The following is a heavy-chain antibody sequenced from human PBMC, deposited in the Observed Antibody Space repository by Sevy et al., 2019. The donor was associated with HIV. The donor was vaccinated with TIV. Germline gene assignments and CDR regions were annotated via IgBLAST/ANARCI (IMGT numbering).Heavy chain of an antibody. CDR3: AKEWTLLSDWYGEFDY. V-gene: IGHV3-23*01. CDR1: GFTFTNYG. J-gene: IGHJ4*02. CDR2: ISNSGANR. Sequence: GGSLRLSCAASGFTFTNYGMHWVRQAPGKGLEWVSGISNSGANRYYADSVRGQFTVSRDNSKNTVYLQLNSLSAEDTAIYYCAKEWTLLSDWYGEFDYWGQGTLVTVS. D-gene: IGHD6-19*01.